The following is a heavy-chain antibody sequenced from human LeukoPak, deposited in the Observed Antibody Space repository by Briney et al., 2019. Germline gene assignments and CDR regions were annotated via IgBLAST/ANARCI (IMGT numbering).Heavy chain of an antibody. CDR2: IRSKTDGGTT. J-gene: IGHJ4*02. Sequence: PGGSLRLPCAASGFTFSDTWMSWVRQAPGKGLEWVGRIRSKTDGGTTDYAAPVKGRFSISRDDSRSIVYLQLNSLKTEDTAIYYCTTWTHSSWGQGSLVTVSS. CDR1: GFTFSDTW. V-gene: IGHV3-15*01. D-gene: IGHD2-2*01. CDR3: TTWTHSS.